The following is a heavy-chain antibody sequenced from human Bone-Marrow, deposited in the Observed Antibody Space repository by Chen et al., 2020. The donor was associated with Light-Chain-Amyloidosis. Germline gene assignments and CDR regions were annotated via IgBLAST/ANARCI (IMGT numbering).Heavy chain of an antibody. CDR1: GFIFSYYG. CDR3: AKDSGGYFDSSGPLS. Sequence: QVQLVESGGGVVQPGGSLRLSCAASGFIFSYYGMHWVRQAPGKGLEWVAFIRYDGSDKDDADSVKGRFTISRDNSKNMLFMQMKSLRGDDTAVYYCAKDSGGYFDSSGPLSWGQGTLVTVSS. J-gene: IGHJ4*02. D-gene: IGHD3-22*01. CDR2: IRYDGSDK. V-gene: IGHV3-30*02.